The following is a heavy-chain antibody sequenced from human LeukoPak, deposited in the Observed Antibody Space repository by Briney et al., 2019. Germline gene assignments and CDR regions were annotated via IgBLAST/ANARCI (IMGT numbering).Heavy chain of an antibody. D-gene: IGHD3-22*01. CDR2: IYPGDSDT. Sequence: PGASLQICCQASGSIFTSYWICCGRPLAGKSLGGVGIIYPGDSDTKYNPSFQGQVTISADKSISTAYLQWSSLKASDTAMYYCARHAYYDSSGYSVDYYFDYWGQGTLVTVSS. CDR3: ARHAYYDSSGYSVDYYFDY. V-gene: IGHV5-51*01. CDR1: GSIFTSYW. J-gene: IGHJ4*02.